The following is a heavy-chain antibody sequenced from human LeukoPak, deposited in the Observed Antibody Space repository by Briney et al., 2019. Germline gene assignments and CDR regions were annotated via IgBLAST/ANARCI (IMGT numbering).Heavy chain of an antibody. V-gene: IGHV4-59*12. CDR3: ARAFSRDGSGSYPYDY. CDR1: GGSISSYY. CDR2: IYYSGST. J-gene: IGHJ4*02. Sequence: SETLSLTCTVSGGSISSYYWSWIRQPPGKGLEWIGYIYYSGSTNYNPSLKSRVTISVDTSKNQFSLKLSSVTAADTAVYYCARAFSRDGSGSYPYDYWGQGTLVTVSS. D-gene: IGHD3-10*01.